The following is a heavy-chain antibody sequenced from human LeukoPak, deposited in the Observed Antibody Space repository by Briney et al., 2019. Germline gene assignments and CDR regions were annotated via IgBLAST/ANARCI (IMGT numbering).Heavy chain of an antibody. CDR2: IDPADSYT. CDR3: ARSPNDRSIIHDY. Sequence: GESLRISWKGSGYSFTNYWISWVRQMPGKGLEWMGRIDPADSYTNYSPSFHGHVTISIDKSISTAYLQWSSVKASDTAMYYCARSPNDRSIIHDYWGQGTLVTVSS. V-gene: IGHV5-10-1*01. CDR1: GYSFTNYW. D-gene: IGHD1-1*01. J-gene: IGHJ4*02.